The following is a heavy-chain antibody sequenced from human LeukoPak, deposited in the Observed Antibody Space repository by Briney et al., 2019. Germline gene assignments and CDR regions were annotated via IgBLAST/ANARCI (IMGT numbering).Heavy chain of an antibody. CDR2: INPNSGGT. Sequence: ATVKVSCKASGYTFTGYYMHWVRQAPGQGLEWMGWINPNSGGTNYAQKFQGRVTMTRDTSISTAYMELSRLRSDDTAVYYCAREKRSYSAFDIWGQGTMVTVSS. D-gene: IGHD1-26*01. V-gene: IGHV1-2*02. J-gene: IGHJ3*02. CDR3: AREKRSYSAFDI. CDR1: GYTFTGYY.